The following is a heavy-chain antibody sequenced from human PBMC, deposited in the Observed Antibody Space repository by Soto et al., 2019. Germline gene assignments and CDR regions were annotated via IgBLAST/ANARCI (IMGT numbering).Heavy chain of an antibody. Sequence: QVQLQESGPGLVEPSETLSLTCTVSGGSISSYYWSWIRQPPGKGLEWIGYIYYSGSTNYNPSLKSRVTISVDTSKNQFSLKLSSVTAADTAVYYCARVWGSGIDYWGQGTLVTVSS. V-gene: IGHV4-59*01. CDR3: ARVWGSGIDY. CDR1: GGSISSYY. J-gene: IGHJ4*02. CDR2: IYYSGST. D-gene: IGHD3-10*01.